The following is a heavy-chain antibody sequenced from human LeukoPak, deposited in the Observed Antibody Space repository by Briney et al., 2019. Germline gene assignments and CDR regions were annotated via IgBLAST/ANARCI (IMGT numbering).Heavy chain of an antibody. D-gene: IGHD1-26*01. CDR2: IYYSGST. V-gene: IGHV4-39*01. CDR1: GGSISSSSYY. J-gene: IGHJ3*02. CDR3: ARHGDSGSSDAFDI. Sequence: SETLSLTCTVSGGSISSSSYYWGWIRQPPGKGLEWIGSIYYSGSTYYNPSLKSRVTISVDTSKNQFSLKLSSVTAADTAVYYCARHGDSGSSDAFDIWGQGTMVTVSS.